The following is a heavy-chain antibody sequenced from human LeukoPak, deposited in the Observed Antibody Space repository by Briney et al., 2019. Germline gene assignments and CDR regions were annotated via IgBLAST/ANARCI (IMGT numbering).Heavy chain of an antibody. Sequence: GGSLRLSWAASGFTSSNAWMSWVRQAPGKGLGWVGRIKSKTDGGTTDYAAPVKGRFTISRDDSKNKLYLQMNSLKTEDTAVYYCTTDRPYDPWLDAFDIWGQGTMVSVSS. D-gene: IGHD3-16*01. CDR1: GFTSSNAW. CDR3: TTDRPYDPWLDAFDI. J-gene: IGHJ3*02. V-gene: IGHV3-15*01. CDR2: IKSKTDGGTT.